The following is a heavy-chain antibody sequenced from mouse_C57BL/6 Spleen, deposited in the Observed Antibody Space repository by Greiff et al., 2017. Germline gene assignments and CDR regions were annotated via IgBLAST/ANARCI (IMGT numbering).Heavy chain of an antibody. D-gene: IGHD3-2*02. CDR3: ARSSGYGAWFAY. J-gene: IGHJ3*01. CDR1: GYTFTSYW. Sequence: VQLQQPGAELVKPGASAKMSCKASGYTFTSYWITWVKQRPGQGLEWIGDIYPGSGSTNYNEKFKSKATLTVDTSSSTAYMQLSSLTSEDSAVYYCARSSGYGAWFAYWGQGTLVTVSA. V-gene: IGHV1-55*01. CDR2: IYPGSGST.